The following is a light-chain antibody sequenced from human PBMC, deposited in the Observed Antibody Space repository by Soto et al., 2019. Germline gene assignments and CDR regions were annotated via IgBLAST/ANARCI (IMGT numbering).Light chain of an antibody. CDR1: RSVLYNSNNKNY. CDR3: QHYYTTPRT. V-gene: IGKV4-1*01. J-gene: IGKJ2*01. Sequence: DIVMTQSPDSLAVSLGERATINCKSSRSVLYNSNNKNYLAWYQQKPGQPPKLLIYWASTRESGVPDRFSGSGPETDFTLTISSLQAEDVAVYYCQHYYTTPRTFGQGTKLEIK. CDR2: WAS.